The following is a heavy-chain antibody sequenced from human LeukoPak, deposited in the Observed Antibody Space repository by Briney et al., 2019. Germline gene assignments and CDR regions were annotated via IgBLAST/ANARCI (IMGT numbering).Heavy chain of an antibody. CDR3: ARFLSYYYGLDV. CDR2: IYSGGTT. CDR1: GFTVSSNY. V-gene: IGHV3-66*01. J-gene: IGHJ6*02. Sequence: GGSLRLSCAASGFTVSSNYMSWVRQAPGKGLEWDSVIYSGGTTNYADSVKGRFTISRDNSKNTLYLQVNSLRAEDTAIYFCARFLSYYYGLDVWGQGTTVTVSS.